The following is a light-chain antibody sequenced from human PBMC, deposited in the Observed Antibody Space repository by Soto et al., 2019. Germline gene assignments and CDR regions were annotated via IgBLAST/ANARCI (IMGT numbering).Light chain of an antibody. CDR2: GAS. Sequence: EILLTQSPGSLSLSPGDRATLSCRASQSFSSTFFAWYQQKPGQAPRLLIYGASSRATGIPDRFSGSGSGTDFTLTISRLEPEEFAVYYCQQYASSVTFGQGTKVEIK. V-gene: IGKV3-20*01. CDR3: QQYASSVT. J-gene: IGKJ1*01. CDR1: QSFSSTF.